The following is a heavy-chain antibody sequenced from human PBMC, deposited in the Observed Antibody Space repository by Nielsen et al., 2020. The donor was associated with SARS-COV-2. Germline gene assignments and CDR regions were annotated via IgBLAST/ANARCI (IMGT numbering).Heavy chain of an antibody. D-gene: IGHD3-3*01. Sequence: GGSLRLSCEGYGFTISSHGMHWVRQAPGKGLEWMAIISRDASDTFYPDSVKGRFTVSRDNSKNTVYLQTNSLRPEDTAVYYCAKDFWSSPNQVGPDYWGQGTLVTVSS. CDR2: ISRDASDT. CDR1: GFTISSHG. CDR3: AKDFWSSPNQVGPDY. V-gene: IGHV3-30*18. J-gene: IGHJ4*02.